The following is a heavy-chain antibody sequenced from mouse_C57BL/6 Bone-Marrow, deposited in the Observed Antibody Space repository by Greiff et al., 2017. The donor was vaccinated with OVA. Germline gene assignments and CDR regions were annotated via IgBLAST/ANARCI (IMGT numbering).Heavy chain of an antibody. CDR2: IYPGGGYT. CDR3: ARDYYGSSSYWYFDV. CDR1: GYTFTNYW. V-gene: IGHV1-63*01. D-gene: IGHD1-1*01. Sequence: QVQLQQSGAELVRPGTSVKMSCKASGYTFTNYWIGWAKQRPGHGLEWIGDIYPGGGYTNYNEKFKGKATLTADKSSSTSEDSAIYYCARDYYGSSSYWYFDVWGTGTTVTVSS. J-gene: IGHJ1*03.